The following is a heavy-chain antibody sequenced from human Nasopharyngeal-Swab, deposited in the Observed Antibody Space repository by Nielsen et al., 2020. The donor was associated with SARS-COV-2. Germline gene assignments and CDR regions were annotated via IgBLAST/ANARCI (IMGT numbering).Heavy chain of an antibody. D-gene: IGHD6-19*01. J-gene: IGHJ4*02. Sequence: SETLSLSCTVSGGSISIYYWSWIRQPPGKGLEWIGYIYYSGSTNYNPSLKSRVTISVDTSKNQFSLKLSSVTAADTAVYYCARDSRSGWLYWGQGTLVTVSS. CDR1: GGSISIYY. CDR2: IYYSGST. V-gene: IGHV4-59*01. CDR3: ARDSRSGWLY.